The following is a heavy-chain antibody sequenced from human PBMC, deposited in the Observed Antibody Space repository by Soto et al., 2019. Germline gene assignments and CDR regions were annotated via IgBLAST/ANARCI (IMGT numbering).Heavy chain of an antibody. CDR1: GYIFTSYV. J-gene: IGHJ5*02. CDR3: ARGNNFFDP. V-gene: IGHV1-3*01. CDR2: INAGNGNT. Sequence: QVQLVQSGAEVQKPGASVKVSCKASGYIFTSYVIHWVRQAPGQRLEWMGWINAGNGNTKYSQKFQGRVTITSDTSASTAYMELSGLRSEDTAVYYCARGNNFFDPWGQGTLVTVSS.